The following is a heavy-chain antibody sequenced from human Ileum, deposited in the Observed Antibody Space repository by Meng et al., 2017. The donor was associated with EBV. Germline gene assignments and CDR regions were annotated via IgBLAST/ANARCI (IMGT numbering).Heavy chain of an antibody. Sequence: QITLKESGPTLLKPTQTLTLTCIFSGFSLNTSGVGVGWIRQPPGKALEWLALVYWDDDKRYSPSLERRLTITKDTSKNQVVLTMTNMDPLDTATYYCAHEEDWRIDYWGQGTLVTVSS. CDR2: VYWDDDK. CDR1: GFSLNTSGVG. J-gene: IGHJ4*02. CDR3: AHEEDWRIDY. D-gene: IGHD3/OR15-3a*01. V-gene: IGHV2-5*02.